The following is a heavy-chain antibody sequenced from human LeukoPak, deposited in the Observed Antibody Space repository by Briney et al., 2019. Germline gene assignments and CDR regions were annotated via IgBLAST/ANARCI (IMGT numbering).Heavy chain of an antibody. Sequence: SETLSLTCTVSGGSISSYYWSWIRQPAGKGLEWIGRIYTSGSTNYNPSLKSRVTMSVDTSKNQFSLKLSSVTAADTAVYYCAREGVVVVPAAIGDYYYYMDVWGKGTTVTVSS. CDR1: GGSISSYY. CDR2: IYTSGST. CDR3: AREGVVVVPAAIGDYYYYMDV. J-gene: IGHJ6*03. D-gene: IGHD2-2*02. V-gene: IGHV4-4*07.